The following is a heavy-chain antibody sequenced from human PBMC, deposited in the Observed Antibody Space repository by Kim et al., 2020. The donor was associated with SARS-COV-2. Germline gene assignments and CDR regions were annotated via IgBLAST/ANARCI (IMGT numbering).Heavy chain of an antibody. D-gene: IGHD2-21*01. CDR2: T. CDR3: AKDLRFGGGGG. Sequence: TYYADSGKGRFTISRHNSKNTRYLQMSSLRAEDTAVYYCAKDLRFGGGGGGGQGTLVTVSS. J-gene: IGHJ4*02. V-gene: IGHV3-23*01.